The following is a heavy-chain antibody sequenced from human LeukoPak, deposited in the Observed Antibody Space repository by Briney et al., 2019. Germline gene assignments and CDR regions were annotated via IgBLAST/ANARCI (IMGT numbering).Heavy chain of an antibody. CDR2: INPSGGST. CDR1: GYTFTCYY. CDR3: ARDPIMITFGGVIAFYYYGMDV. Sequence: ASVKVSCKASGYTFTCYYMHWVRQAPGQGLEWMGIINPSGGSTSYAQKFQGRVTMTRDTSTSTVYMELSSLRSEDTAVYYCARDPIMITFGGVIAFYYYGMDVWGQGTTVTVSS. D-gene: IGHD3-16*02. J-gene: IGHJ6*02. V-gene: IGHV1-46*01.